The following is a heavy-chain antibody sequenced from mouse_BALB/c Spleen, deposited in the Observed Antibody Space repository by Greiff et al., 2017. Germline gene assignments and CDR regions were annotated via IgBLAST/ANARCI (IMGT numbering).Heavy chain of an antibody. CDR2: IYPGNSDT. V-gene: IGHV1-5*01. J-gene: IGHJ4*01. Sequence: EVKLMESGTVLARPGASVKMSCKASGYSFTSYWMHWVKQRPGQGLEWIGAIYPGNSDTSYNQKFKGKAKLTAVTSASTAYMELSSLTNEDSAVYYCTGGNFYYYAMDYWGQGTSVTVSS. D-gene: IGHD2-1*01. CDR1: GYSFTSYW. CDR3: TGGNFYYYAMDY.